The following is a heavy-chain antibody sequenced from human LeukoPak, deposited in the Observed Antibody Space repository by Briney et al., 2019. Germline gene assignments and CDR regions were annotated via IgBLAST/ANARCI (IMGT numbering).Heavy chain of an antibody. D-gene: IGHD2-2*01. CDR2: INHSGST. CDR1: GGSFSGYY. CDR3: ARGSRIVVVPAAMRRSRFDP. Sequence: SETLSLTCAVYGGSFSGYYWSWIRQPPGKGLERIGEINHSGSTNYNPSLKSRVTISVDTSKNQFSLKLSSVTAVDTAVYYCARGSRIVVVPAAMRRSRFDPWGQGTLVTVSS. J-gene: IGHJ5*02. V-gene: IGHV4-34*01.